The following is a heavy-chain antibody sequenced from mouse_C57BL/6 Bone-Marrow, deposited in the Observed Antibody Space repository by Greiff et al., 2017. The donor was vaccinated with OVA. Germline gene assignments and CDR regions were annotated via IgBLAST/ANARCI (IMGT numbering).Heavy chain of an antibody. CDR1: GFNFTDDY. J-gene: IGHJ1*03. D-gene: IGHD2-3*01. V-gene: IGHV14-4*01. CDR3: TISLSDGNYGTWYFDV. Sequence: EVKLVESGAELVRPGASVKLSCTASGFNFTDDYMHWVKQRPEQGLEWIGWIDPENGDTEYASKFQGKATITADTSSNTAYLQLSSLTSEDTAVYYCTISLSDGNYGTWYFDVWGKGTTVTVSS. CDR2: IDPENGDT.